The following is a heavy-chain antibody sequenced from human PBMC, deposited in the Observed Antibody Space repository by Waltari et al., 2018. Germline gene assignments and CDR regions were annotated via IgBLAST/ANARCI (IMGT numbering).Heavy chain of an antibody. D-gene: IGHD4-17*01. J-gene: IGHJ4*02. CDR1: GFTFSSYS. CDR3: ASMTVIDY. Sequence: EVQLVESGGGLVKPGGSLRLSCAASGFTFSSYSMTWVRQAPGKGLEWVSSISSSSRYIYYADSVKGRFTISRDNAKNSLYLQMNSLRAEDTAVYYCASMTVIDYWGQGTLVTVSS. CDR2: ISSSSRYI. V-gene: IGHV3-21*01.